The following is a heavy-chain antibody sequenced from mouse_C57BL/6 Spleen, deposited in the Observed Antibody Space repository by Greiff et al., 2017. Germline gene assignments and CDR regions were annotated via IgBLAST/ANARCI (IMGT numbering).Heavy chain of an antibody. D-gene: IGHD2-10*01. CDR1: GFSLSTSGMG. Sequence: QVTLKESGPGILQSSQTLSLTCSFSGFSLSTSGMGVSWLRQPSGKGLDWLAHLYWDDDKRYNPSLKSRLTISKDTSRNQVFLKITRVDTADTATDYCAGSTYYGNYEGFAYWGQGTLVTVSA. V-gene: IGHV8-12*01. CDR2: LYWDDDK. J-gene: IGHJ3*01. CDR3: AGSTYYGNYEGFAY.